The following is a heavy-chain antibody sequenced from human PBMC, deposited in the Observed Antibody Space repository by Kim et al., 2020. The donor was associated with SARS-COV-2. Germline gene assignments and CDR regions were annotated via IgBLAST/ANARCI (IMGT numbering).Heavy chain of an antibody. CDR3: ARYAIQVISGTPRTLRGSGPDY. CDR1: GFTFSSYA. Sequence: GGSLRLSCAASGFTFSSYAMTWVRQAPGKGLEWVSSISVSGTTTYYADSVKGRFTISRDNAKHTLYLQMSSLKDEDTGVYYCARYAIQVISGTPRTLRGSGPDYWGQGTLVTVSS. CDR2: ISVSGTTT. J-gene: IGHJ4*02. D-gene: IGHD2-8*01. V-gene: IGHV3-23*01.